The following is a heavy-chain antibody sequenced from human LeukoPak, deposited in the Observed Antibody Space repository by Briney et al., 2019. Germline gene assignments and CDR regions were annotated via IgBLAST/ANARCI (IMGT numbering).Heavy chain of an antibody. CDR1: GGSFSDHY. V-gene: IGHV4-34*01. D-gene: IGHD3-10*01. CDR2: ITHSGST. CDR3: ARLSNYYYGSGSYLYYFDY. J-gene: IGHJ4*02. Sequence: SETLSLTCAVYGGSFSDHYWSWIRQPPGKGLEWIGEITHSGSTNYNPSLKSRVTISVDTSKNQFSLKLSSVTAADTAVYYCARLSNYYYGSGSYLYYFDYWGQGTLVTVSS.